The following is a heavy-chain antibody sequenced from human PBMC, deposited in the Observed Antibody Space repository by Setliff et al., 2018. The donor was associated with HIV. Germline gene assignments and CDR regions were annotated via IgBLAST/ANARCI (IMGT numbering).Heavy chain of an antibody. CDR3: ARLVRGGSGHYFDY. V-gene: IGHV4-39*07. Sequence: SETLSLTCAVSGVTFSSNNYYWGWIRQPPGKGLEWIGTVFYSGSNTYSPPLKSRVTISVYTSKNQFSLTLKSVTAADTALYYCARLVRGGSGHYFDYWGQGKLVTVSS. J-gene: IGHJ4*02. D-gene: IGHD3-10*01. CDR2: VFYSGSN. CDR1: GVTFSSNNYY.